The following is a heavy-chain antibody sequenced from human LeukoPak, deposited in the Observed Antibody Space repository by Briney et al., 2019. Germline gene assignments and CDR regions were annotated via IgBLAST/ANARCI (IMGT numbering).Heavy chain of an antibody. Sequence: QPGGSLRLSCAASGFTFSSYAMSWVRQAPGKGLEWVSAISGSGGSTYYADSAKGRFTISRDNSKNTLYLQMNSLRAEDTAVYYCAKGSSSWYYLFDYWGQGTLVTVSS. V-gene: IGHV3-23*01. D-gene: IGHD6-13*01. CDR3: AKGSSSWYYLFDY. CDR2: ISGSGGST. CDR1: GFTFSSYA. J-gene: IGHJ4*02.